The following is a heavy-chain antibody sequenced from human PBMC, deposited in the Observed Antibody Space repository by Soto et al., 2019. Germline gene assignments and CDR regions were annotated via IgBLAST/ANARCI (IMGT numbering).Heavy chain of an antibody. V-gene: IGHV3-30*18. CDR3: AKDYSNSVYYHYGIDV. CDR1: GFTFSSYG. Sequence: QVQLVESGGGVVQPGRSLRLSCAASGFTFSSYGMHWVRQAPGKGLEWVAVISYDGSNKYYADSVKGRFTISRDNSKNTLYLQMNSLRAEDTAVYYCAKDYSNSVYYHYGIDVWGQGTTVTVSS. J-gene: IGHJ6*02. CDR2: ISYDGSNK. D-gene: IGHD4-4*01.